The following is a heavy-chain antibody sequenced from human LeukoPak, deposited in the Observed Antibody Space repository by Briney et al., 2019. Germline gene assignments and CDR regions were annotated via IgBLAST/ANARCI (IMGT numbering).Heavy chain of an antibody. CDR2: ISGSGGST. J-gene: IGHJ4*02. D-gene: IGHD3-3*02. CDR1: GFTFSSYA. V-gene: IGHV3-23*01. CDR3: AKDSKAVIYYFDY. Sequence: GGSLRLSCAASGFTFSSYAMSWVRQAPGKGLEWVSAISGSGGSTYYADSVRGRFTISRDNSKNTLYLQMNSLRAEDTAVYYCAKDSKAVIYYFDYWGQGTLVTVSS.